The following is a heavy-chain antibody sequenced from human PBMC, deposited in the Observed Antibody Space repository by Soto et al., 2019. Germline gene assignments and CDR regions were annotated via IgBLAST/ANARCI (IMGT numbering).Heavy chain of an antibody. V-gene: IGHV3-23*01. CDR3: AKANCISTSCQTSYYYYGMDV. J-gene: IGHJ6*02. CDR2: ISGSGGST. Sequence: GSLRLSCAASGFTFSSYALSWVRQAPGKGLEWVSAISGSGGSTYYADSVKGRFTISRDNSKNTLYLQMNSLRAEDTAVYYCAKANCISTSCQTSYYYYGMDVWGQGTTVTVSS. CDR1: GFTFSSYA. D-gene: IGHD2-2*01.